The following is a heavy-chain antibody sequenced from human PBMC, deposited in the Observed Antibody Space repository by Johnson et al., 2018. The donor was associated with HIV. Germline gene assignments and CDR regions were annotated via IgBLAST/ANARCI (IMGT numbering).Heavy chain of an antibody. CDR1: GFTFSSYA. CDR3: ARDGGIGSTREDAFDI. Sequence: QVQLVESGGGVVQPGRSLRLSCAASGFTFSSYAMHWVRQAPGKGLEWVAVISDDGSNKYYADSVKGRFTISRDTSKNTLYLQMNSLRAEDTAVYYCARDGGIGSTREDAFDIWG. CDR2: ISDDGSNK. D-gene: IGHD2-2*01. J-gene: IGHJ3*02. V-gene: IGHV3-30-3*01.